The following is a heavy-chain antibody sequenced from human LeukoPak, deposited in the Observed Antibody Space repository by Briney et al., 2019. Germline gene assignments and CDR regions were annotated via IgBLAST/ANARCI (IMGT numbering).Heavy chain of an antibody. J-gene: IGHJ4*02. D-gene: IGHD3-3*01. CDR3: AKDNMVERPLITIFGVVIIQGGFDY. V-gene: IGHV3-23*01. Sequence: PGGSLRLSCAASGFTFSSYAMSWVRQAPGKGLEWVSAISGSGGSTYYADSVKGRFTISRDNSKNTLYLQMNSLRAEDTTVYYCAKDNMVERPLITIFGVVIIQGGFDYWGQGTLVTVSS. CDR1: GFTFSSYA. CDR2: ISGSGGST.